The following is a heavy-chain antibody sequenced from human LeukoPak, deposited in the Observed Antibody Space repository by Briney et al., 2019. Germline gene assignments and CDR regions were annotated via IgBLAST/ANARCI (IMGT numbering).Heavy chain of an antibody. D-gene: IGHD3-16*01. Sequence: ASVKVSCKASGGTFSSYAISWVRQAPGQGLEWMGGIIPIFGTANYAQKFQGRVTITTDGSTSTAYMELSSLRSEDTAVYYCARGRLRAYYYFDYWGQGTLVTVSS. V-gene: IGHV1-69*05. J-gene: IGHJ4*02. CDR3: ARGRLRAYYYFDY. CDR1: GGTFSSYA. CDR2: IIPIFGTA.